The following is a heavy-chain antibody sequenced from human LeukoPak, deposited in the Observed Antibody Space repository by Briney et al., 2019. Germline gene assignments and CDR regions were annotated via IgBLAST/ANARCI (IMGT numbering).Heavy chain of an antibody. D-gene: IGHD1-26*01. CDR3: ARRRDLYSGSYYPFDY. CDR1: GYSFSNYW. J-gene: IGHJ4*02. Sequence: GESLMISCKGSGYSFSNYWIGWVRQMAGRGLEWMGIIYPGDSETRYSPSFQGQVTISADKSISTAYLQWSSLKASDTAMYYCARRRDLYSGSYYPFDYWGQGTLVTVSS. V-gene: IGHV5-51*01. CDR2: IYPGDSET.